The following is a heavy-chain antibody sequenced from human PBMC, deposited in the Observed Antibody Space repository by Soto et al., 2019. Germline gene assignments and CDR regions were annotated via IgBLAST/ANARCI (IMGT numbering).Heavy chain of an antibody. D-gene: IGHD6-6*01. V-gene: IGHV3-23*01. Sequence: GGSLRLSCAASGFTFSSYAMSWVRQAPGKGLEWVSAISSSGGSTYYADSVKGRFTISRDNSKNTLYLQMNSLRAEDTAVYYCAKDRSIAARWRSYNWFDPWGQGTLVTVSS. CDR2: ISSSGGST. CDR1: GFTFSSYA. J-gene: IGHJ5*02. CDR3: AKDRSIAARWRSYNWFDP.